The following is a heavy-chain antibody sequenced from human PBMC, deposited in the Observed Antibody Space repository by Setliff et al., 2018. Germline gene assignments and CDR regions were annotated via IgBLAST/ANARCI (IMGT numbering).Heavy chain of an antibody. CDR2: ISFDGANT. Sequence: PGGSLRLSCAASGFPFNRYAMHWVRQPPGKGLEWVAAISFDGANTYYTDSVRGRFTVSRDNIKNTAFLQMNRLRADDTAMYYCVASPSNKNGHFEYWGEGTLVTVSS. V-gene: IGHV3-30-3*01. CDR3: VASPSNKNGHFEY. J-gene: IGHJ4*02. CDR1: GFPFNRYA.